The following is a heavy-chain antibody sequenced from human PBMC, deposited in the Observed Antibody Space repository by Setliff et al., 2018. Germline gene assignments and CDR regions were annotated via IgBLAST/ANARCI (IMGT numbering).Heavy chain of an antibody. CDR3: ARDLIDPDYGDYLSFYYYGMDV. D-gene: IGHD4-17*01. Sequence: ASVKVSCKASGYTFTSYGISWVRQAPGQGLEWMGCLDPEDGETIYAQKFQGRVTITADESTSTAYMELSSLRSEDTALYYCARDLIDPDYGDYLSFYYYGMDVWGQGTTVTVSS. CDR2: LDPEDGET. J-gene: IGHJ6*02. CDR1: GYTFTSYG. V-gene: IGHV1-18*01.